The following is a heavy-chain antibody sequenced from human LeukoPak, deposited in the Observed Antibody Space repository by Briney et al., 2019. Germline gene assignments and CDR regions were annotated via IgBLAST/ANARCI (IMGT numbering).Heavy chain of an antibody. J-gene: IGHJ6*02. CDR2: ISYDGSNK. CDR1: GFTFSSYA. Sequence: PGRSLRLSCAASGFTFSSYAMHWVRQAPGKGLEWVAVISYDGSNKYYADSVKGRFTISRDNSKNTLYLQMNSLRAEDTAVYYCARGMDYGDYWPGAIHYYYYGMDVWGQGTTVTVSS. CDR3: ARGMDYGDYWPGAIHYYYYGMDV. D-gene: IGHD4-17*01. V-gene: IGHV3-30*04.